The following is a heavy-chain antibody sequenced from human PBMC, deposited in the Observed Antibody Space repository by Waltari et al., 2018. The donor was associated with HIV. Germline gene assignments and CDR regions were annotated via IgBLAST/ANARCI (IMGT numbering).Heavy chain of an antibody. Sequence: QVQLQESGPGLVKPSETLSLTCTVSGGSISSYYWSWIRQPPGKGLEWIGYIYYSGSTNYNPSLKSRVTISVDTSKNQFSLKLSSVTAADTAVYYCARYNASYFDWLLSRGYYFDYWGQGTLVTVSS. CDR2: IYYSGST. CDR1: GGSISSYY. CDR3: ARYNASYFDWLLSRGYYFDY. D-gene: IGHD3-9*01. V-gene: IGHV4-59*01. J-gene: IGHJ4*02.